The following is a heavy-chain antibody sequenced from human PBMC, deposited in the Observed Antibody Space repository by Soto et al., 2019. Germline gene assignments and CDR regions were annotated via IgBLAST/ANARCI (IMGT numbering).Heavy chain of an antibody. CDR2: IYWDDDK. CDR1: GFSLSTSGVG. V-gene: IGHV2-5*02. Sequence: QITLKESGPPLVKPTQTLTLTCTFSGFSLSTSGVGVGWIRQPPGKALEWLGIIYWDDDKRYSPSLKSRLTITKDTSKNQVILTMTNMDPVDTATYYCAHSVTTGWSFPQWGQGTLVTVSS. CDR3: AHSVTTGWSFPQ. J-gene: IGHJ4*02. D-gene: IGHD6-19*01.